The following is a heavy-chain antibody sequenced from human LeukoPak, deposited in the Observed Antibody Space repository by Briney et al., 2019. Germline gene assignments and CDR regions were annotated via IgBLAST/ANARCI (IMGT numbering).Heavy chain of an antibody. J-gene: IGHJ4*02. Sequence: ASVKASCTASGGTFSSYAISWVRQAPGQGLEWMGGIIPIFGTANYAQKFQGRVTITADESTSTAYMELSSLRSEDTAVYYCARADTAMVYFDYWGQGTLVTVSS. V-gene: IGHV1-69*13. CDR3: ARADTAMVYFDY. CDR1: GGTFSSYA. CDR2: IIPIFGTA. D-gene: IGHD5-18*01.